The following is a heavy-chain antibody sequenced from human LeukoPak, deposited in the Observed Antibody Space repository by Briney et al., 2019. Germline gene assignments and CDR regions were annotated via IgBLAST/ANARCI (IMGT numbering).Heavy chain of an antibody. J-gene: IGHJ4*02. CDR1: GFSLNANEVD. V-gene: IGHV2-5*02. D-gene: IGHD2-2*02. CDR2: SYWDKVK. Sequence: GPTLVKPTQTLTLSCSLSGFSLNANEVDVGWIRQPPGRALEWLAVSYWDKVKRDNPSLRSRPTITNDTYKNQVVVTMTNMDAVDTATYFCAHAYTPSGAWGYFDNWGQGTLVTV. CDR3: AHAYTPSGAWGYFDN.